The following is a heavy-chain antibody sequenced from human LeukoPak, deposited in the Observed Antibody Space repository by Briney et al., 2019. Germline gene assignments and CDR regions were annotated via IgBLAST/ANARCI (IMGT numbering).Heavy chain of an antibody. Sequence: AASVKVSCKASGYTVTSYDFNWVRQATGQRPEWMGWMSPNSGDTGYAQKFQDRVTMTRNTSISTAYMELSSLRSDDTAVYYCARDTLEMATIDYYGMDVWGQGTTVTVS. J-gene: IGHJ6*02. D-gene: IGHD5-24*01. CDR1: GYTVTSYD. CDR2: MSPNSGDT. CDR3: ARDTLEMATIDYYGMDV. V-gene: IGHV1-8*01.